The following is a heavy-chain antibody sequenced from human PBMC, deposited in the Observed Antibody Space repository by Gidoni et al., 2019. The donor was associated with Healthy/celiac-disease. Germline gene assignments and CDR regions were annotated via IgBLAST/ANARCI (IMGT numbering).Heavy chain of an antibody. D-gene: IGHD3-22*01. CDR3: AKVTPYYYDSSGYDY. V-gene: IGHV3-30*18. CDR1: GFTFSRYG. CDR2: ISYDGSNK. J-gene: IGHJ4*02. Sequence: QVQLVESGGGVVQPGRSLRLSCAASGFTFSRYGMHWVRQAPGKGLGWVAVISYDGSNKYYADSVKGRFTISRDNSKNTLYLQMNSLRAEDTAVYYCAKVTPYYYDSSGYDYWGQGTLVTVSS.